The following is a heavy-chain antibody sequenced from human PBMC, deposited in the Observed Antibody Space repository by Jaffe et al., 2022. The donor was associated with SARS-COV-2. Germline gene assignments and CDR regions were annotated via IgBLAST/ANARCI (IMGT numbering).Heavy chain of an antibody. D-gene: IGHD5-12*01. CDR1: GGSISSGSYY. CDR2: IYTSGST. V-gene: IGHV4-61*02. J-gene: IGHJ6*02. Sequence: QVQLQESGPGLVKPSQTLSLTCTVSGGSISSGSYYWSWIRQPAGKGLEWIGRIYTSGSTNYNPSLKSRVTISVDTSKNQFSLKLSSVTAADTAVYYCAREGHVDIVATIPYYYYGMDVWGQGTTVTVSS. CDR3: AREGHVDIVATIPYYYYGMDV.